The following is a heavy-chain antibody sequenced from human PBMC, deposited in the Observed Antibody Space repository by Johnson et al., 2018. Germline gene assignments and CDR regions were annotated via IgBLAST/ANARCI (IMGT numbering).Heavy chain of an antibody. Sequence: VQLVQCGAEVKKHGESLKISCKGSGYSVSNYWIGWGRQMPGKGLEWMGIIYPRYSETRYSPAFLGQVTIPADKSISPAYLQGSSLKASDTAMYYCASPRGYSSCYYRDIWGQGTMVTVSS. J-gene: IGHJ3*02. CDR1: GYSVSNYW. CDR3: ASPRGYSSCYYRDI. CDR2: IYPRYSET. D-gene: IGHD3-22*01. V-gene: IGHV5-51*01.